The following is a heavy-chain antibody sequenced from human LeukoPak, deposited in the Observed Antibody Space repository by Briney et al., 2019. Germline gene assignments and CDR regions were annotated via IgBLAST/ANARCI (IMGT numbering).Heavy chain of an antibody. CDR3: ASRDRTVTTDFDY. CDR1: GYTFTGYY. J-gene: IGHJ4*02. V-gene: IGHV1-2*02. Sequence: ASVKVSCKASGYTFTGYYMHWVRQAPGQGLEWMGWINPNSSGTNYAQKFQGRVTMTRDTSISTAYMELSRLRSDDTAVYYCASRDRTVTTDFDYWGQGTLVTVSS. CDR2: INPNSSGT. D-gene: IGHD4-17*01.